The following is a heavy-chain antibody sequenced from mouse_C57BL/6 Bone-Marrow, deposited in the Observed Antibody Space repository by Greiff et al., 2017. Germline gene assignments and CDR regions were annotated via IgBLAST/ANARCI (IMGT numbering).Heavy chain of an antibody. D-gene: IGHD3-1*01. CDR3: ARRAFLRYVDV. V-gene: IGHV1-64*01. CDR1: GYTFTSYL. Sequence: QVQLQQSGAELVKPGASVKLSCKASGYTFTSYLMHWVKQRPGQGLEWIGMIHPKSGSTNYNEKFKSKATLTVDKSSSTAYMQLSSLTSEDSAVYYCARRAFLRYVDVWGTGTTVTVSS. CDR2: IHPKSGST. J-gene: IGHJ1*03.